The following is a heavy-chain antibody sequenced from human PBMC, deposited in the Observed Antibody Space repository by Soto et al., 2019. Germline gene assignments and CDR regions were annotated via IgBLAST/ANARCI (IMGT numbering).Heavy chain of an antibody. V-gene: IGHV3-48*01. J-gene: IGHJ4*02. CDR3: ARVRGSSTGGNGVIDY. CDR1: GFTFSSYS. CDR2: ISSSSSTI. Sequence: EVQLVESGGGLVQPGGSLRLSCAASGFTFSSYSMNWVRQAPGKGLEWVSYISSSSSTIYYADSVKGRFTISRDNAKNSLYLQMNSLRGEDTAVYYCARVRGSSTGGNGVIDYWGQGTLVTVSS. D-gene: IGHD3-16*01.